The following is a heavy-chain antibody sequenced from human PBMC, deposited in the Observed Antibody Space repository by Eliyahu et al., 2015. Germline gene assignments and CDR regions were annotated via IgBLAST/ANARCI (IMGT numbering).Heavy chain of an antibody. D-gene: IGHD6-13*01. J-gene: IGHJ5*02. CDR2: IYYSGST. CDR1: GGSISSGGYY. CDR3: ARDHGSSSWYGGGFDP. V-gene: IGHV4-31*03. Sequence: QVQLQESGPGLVKPSQTLSLTCTVSGGSISSGGYYWSWIRQHPGKGLEWIGYIYYSGSTYYNPSLKSRVTISVDTSKNQFSLKLSSVTAADTAVYYCARDHGSSSWYGGGFDPWGQGTLVTVSS.